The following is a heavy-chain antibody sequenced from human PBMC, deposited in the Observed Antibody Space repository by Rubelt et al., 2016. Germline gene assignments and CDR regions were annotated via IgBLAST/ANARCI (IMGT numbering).Heavy chain of an antibody. CDR3: AGAFDY. Sequence: DEQLVVSGGDLVQPGGSLRLSCAASGLTFSDYWMHWVRQGPGKELVWVSRINGDGSATIYADSVKGRFTNSGDNAKNSVYLQMYSLRVEDTAVYYFAGAFDYWGRGTAVIVSS. D-gene: IGHD1-26*01. CDR1: GLTFSDYW. CDR2: INGDGSAT. J-gene: IGHJ4*02. V-gene: IGHV3-74*02.